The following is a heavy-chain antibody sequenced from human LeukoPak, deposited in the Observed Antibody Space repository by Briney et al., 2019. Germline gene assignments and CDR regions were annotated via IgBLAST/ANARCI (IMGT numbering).Heavy chain of an antibody. Sequence: SETLSLTCTVSDDSISSYYWSWIRQPPGKGLEWIGYIYYSGSTNYNPSLKSRVTISVDTSKNQVSLKLSSVTAADMAVYYCARDLRGYSGYDYFDYWGQGTLVTVSS. CDR2: IYYSGST. CDR3: ARDLRGYSGYDYFDY. V-gene: IGHV4-59*01. CDR1: DDSISSYY. D-gene: IGHD5-12*01. J-gene: IGHJ4*02.